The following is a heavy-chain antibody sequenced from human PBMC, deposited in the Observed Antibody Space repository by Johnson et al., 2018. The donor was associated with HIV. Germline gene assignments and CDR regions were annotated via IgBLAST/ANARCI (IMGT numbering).Heavy chain of an antibody. CDR3: ARGDYYDTSGNFIDAFDI. D-gene: IGHD3-22*01. V-gene: IGHV3-7*04. J-gene: IGHJ3*02. CDR1: GFTFSRYW. Sequence: EVQVVESGGGLVQPGGSLRLCCTASGFTFSRYWMSWVRQAPGKGLEWVANIKEDGSEKYYVDSVKGRFTMSRDNAKNSLCLQMNSLRAEDTAVYYCARGDYYDTSGNFIDAFDIWGQGTMVTVSS. CDR2: IKEDGSEK.